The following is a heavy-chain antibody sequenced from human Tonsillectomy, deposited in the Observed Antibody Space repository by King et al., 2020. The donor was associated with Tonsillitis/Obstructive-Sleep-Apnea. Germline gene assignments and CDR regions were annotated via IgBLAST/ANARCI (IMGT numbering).Heavy chain of an antibody. Sequence: VQLVESGGGLVQPGGSLRLSWAASGCTFSSYAMSWVRQAPGKGREGVSAISGSGGSTYYADSVKGRFTNSRHNSKKTLYLQMNSLRAEDTAVYYCAKETSTVTTDYYFDYWGQGTLVTVSS. J-gene: IGHJ4*02. CDR2: ISGSGGST. CDR3: AKETSTVTTDYYFDY. CDR1: GCTFSSYA. D-gene: IGHD4-17*01. V-gene: IGHV3-23*04.